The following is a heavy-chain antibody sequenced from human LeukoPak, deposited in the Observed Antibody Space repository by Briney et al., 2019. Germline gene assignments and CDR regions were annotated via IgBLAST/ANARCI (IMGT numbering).Heavy chain of an antibody. J-gene: IGHJ4*02. Sequence: GGSLRLSCAVSGFSFSSYAMSWVRQAPGKGLEWVSAISGGGGTAYYADSVKGRFTISRANSKSTLYLQMNSLRAEDTAIYYCAARPLMPPRFDNWGQGTLVTVSS. D-gene: IGHD2-2*01. CDR1: GFSFSSYA. CDR2: ISGGGGTA. V-gene: IGHV3-23*01. CDR3: AARPLMPPRFDN.